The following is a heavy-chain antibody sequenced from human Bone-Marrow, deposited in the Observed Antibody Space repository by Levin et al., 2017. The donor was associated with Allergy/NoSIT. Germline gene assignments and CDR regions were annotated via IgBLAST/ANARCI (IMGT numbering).Heavy chain of an antibody. CDR3: GKDVSHYDTSGYIDY. CDR2: ISWNGAII. J-gene: IGHJ4*02. V-gene: IGHV3-9*01. CDR1: GFNFGDHA. Sequence: GGSLRLSCAASGFNFGDHAMHWVRQGPGKGLQWVSGISWNGAIIGYADSLKGRFTISRDNAKNSLYLEIYSLRPEDTAFYYCGKDVSHYDTSGYIDYWGQGPLVTVSS. D-gene: IGHD3-22*01.